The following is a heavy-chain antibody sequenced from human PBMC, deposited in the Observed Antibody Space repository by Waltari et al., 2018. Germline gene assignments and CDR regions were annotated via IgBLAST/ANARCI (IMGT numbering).Heavy chain of an antibody. V-gene: IGHV4-38-2*01. Sequence: QVQLQESGPGLVKPSETLSLTCAVSGYSISSGYYWGWIRQPPGKGLEWIGSIYHSGSTYYNPSLKSRVTISVDTSKNQFSLKLSSVTAADTAVYYCASGPTHSFDYWGQGTLVTVSS. CDR3: ASGPTHSFDY. J-gene: IGHJ4*02. CDR2: IYHSGST. CDR1: GYSISSGYY.